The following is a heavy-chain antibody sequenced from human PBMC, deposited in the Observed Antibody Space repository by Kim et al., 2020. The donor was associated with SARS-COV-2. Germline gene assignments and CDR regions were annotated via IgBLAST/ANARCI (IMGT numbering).Heavy chain of an antibody. V-gene: IGHV3-30*04. CDR2: ISYDGSNK. D-gene: IGHD6-19*01. CDR3: ARDVAVAGNGGLDY. Sequence: GGSLRLSCAASGFTFSSYAMHWVRQAPGKGLEWVAVISYDGSNKYYADSVKGRFTISRDNSKNTLYLQMNSLRAEDTAVYYCARDVAVAGNGGLDYWGQG. J-gene: IGHJ4*02. CDR1: GFTFSSYA.